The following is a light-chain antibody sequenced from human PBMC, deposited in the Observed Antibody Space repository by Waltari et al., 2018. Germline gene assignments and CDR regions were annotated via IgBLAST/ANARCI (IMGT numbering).Light chain of an antibody. Sequence: QSALTQPASVSGSPGQSITISCTGTSSDVGRYNLVSWYQQPPGKAPQLMIFEVTKRPSVVSNRFSGSTSGNTASLTISGLQAEDEADYYCCSYAGSATPYVFGTGTKVTVL. J-gene: IGLJ1*01. V-gene: IGLV2-23*02. CDR3: CSYAGSATPYV. CDR1: SSDVGRYNL. CDR2: EVT.